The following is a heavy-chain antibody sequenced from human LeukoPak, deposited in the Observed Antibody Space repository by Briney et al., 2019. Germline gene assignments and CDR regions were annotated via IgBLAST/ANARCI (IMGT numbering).Heavy chain of an antibody. CDR2: IIPIFGTA. Sequence: ASVKVSCKASGGTFSSYAISWVRQAPGQGLEWMGGIIPIFGTANYAQKFQGRVTITADESTSTAYMELSSLRSEDTAVYYCARGWALLWFGEFPHDYWGQGTLVTVSS. J-gene: IGHJ4*02. CDR1: GGTFSSYA. D-gene: IGHD3-10*01. V-gene: IGHV1-69*13. CDR3: ARGWALLWFGEFPHDY.